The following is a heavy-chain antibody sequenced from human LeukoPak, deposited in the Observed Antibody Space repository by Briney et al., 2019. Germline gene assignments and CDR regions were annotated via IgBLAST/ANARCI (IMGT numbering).Heavy chain of an antibody. CDR3: AREHTTVTSLLDY. D-gene: IGHD4-17*01. Sequence: PGGSLRLSCAASGFTFSDYYMSWVRQAPGKGLEWVSYISGSSGYTKYADSVKGRFTISRDSSKNTMYLQMNSLRAEDTAVYYCAREHTTVTSLLDYWGQGTLVTVSS. CDR2: ISGSSGYT. V-gene: IGHV3-11*06. CDR1: GFTFSDYY. J-gene: IGHJ4*02.